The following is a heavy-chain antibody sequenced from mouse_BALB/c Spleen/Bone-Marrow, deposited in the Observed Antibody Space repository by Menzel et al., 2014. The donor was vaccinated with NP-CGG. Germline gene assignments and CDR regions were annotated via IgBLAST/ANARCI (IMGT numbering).Heavy chain of an antibody. CDR2: IWGDGST. CDR3: ARDSFLITRALDY. Sequence: VKLMESGPGLVAPSQSLSITCTVSGFSLTGYGVSWVRQPPGKGLEWLGMIWGDGSTDYNSALKSRLSISKDNSKSXVFLKVNSLQTEDTARYYCARDSFLITRALDYWGQGTSVTVSS. D-gene: IGHD2-4*01. V-gene: IGHV2-6-7*01. CDR1: GFSLTGYG. J-gene: IGHJ4*01.